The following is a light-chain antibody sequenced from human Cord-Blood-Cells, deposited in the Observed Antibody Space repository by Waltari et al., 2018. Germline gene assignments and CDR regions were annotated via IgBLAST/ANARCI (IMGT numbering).Light chain of an antibody. Sequence: DIQMTQSPSSLSASVGDRVTITCQASQDISNYLNWYQQKPGKAPKLLFYDASNLETGVPSRFSGSGSGTDFTFTISSLQPEDIATYYCQQYDNLPSLTFGPGTKVDIK. CDR2: DAS. J-gene: IGKJ3*01. CDR1: QDISNY. CDR3: QQYDNLPSLT. V-gene: IGKV1-33*01.